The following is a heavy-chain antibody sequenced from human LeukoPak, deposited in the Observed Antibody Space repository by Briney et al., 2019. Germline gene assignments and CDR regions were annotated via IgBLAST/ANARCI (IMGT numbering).Heavy chain of an antibody. CDR2: IYSGGST. CDR1: GFTVSSNY. V-gene: IGHV3-66*01. J-gene: IGHJ4*02. Sequence: GGSLRLSCAASGFTVSSNYMSWVRQAPGKGLEWVSVIYSGGSTYYADSVKGRFTISRDNSKNTLYLQMNSLRAEDTAVYYCARDSSGWYGWGYYFDYWGQGTLVTVSS. D-gene: IGHD6-19*01. CDR3: ARDSSGWYGWGYYFDY.